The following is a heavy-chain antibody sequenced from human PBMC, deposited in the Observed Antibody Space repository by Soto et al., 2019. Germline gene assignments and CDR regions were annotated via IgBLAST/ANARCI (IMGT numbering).Heavy chain of an antibody. CDR1: GFTFSSYG. CDR2: IWYDGSNK. D-gene: IGHD1-26*01. J-gene: IGHJ6*02. V-gene: IGHV3-33*01. Sequence: GESLKISCAASGFTFSSYGMHWVRQAPGKGLEWVAVIWYDGSNKYYADSVKGRFTISRDNSKNTLYLQMNSLRAEDTAVYYCARVGDVGGMDVWGQGTTVTVSS. CDR3: ARVGDVGGMDV.